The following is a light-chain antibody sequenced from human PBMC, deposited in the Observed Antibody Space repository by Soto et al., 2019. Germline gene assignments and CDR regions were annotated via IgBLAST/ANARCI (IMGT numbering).Light chain of an antibody. CDR3: CSYAGTNTPYV. J-gene: IGLJ1*01. Sequence: QSVLTLPRSVSGSPGQSVTISCTGTSSDVGAYNYVSWYQQHPGKAPKLMIYDVNKRPSGVPDRFSGSKSGNTASLTISGLQPEDEADYYCCSYAGTNTPYVFGTGTKLTVL. CDR1: SSDVGAYNY. CDR2: DVN. V-gene: IGLV2-11*01.